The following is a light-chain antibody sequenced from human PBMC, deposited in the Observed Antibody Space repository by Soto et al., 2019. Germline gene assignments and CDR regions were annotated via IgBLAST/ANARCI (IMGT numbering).Light chain of an antibody. CDR1: SSDVGGYNY. J-gene: IGLJ2*01. Sequence: QSALTQPASVSGSPGQSITISCTGTSSDVGGYNYVSWYQQHPGKAPKLMIYEVSNRPSGVSNRFSGSKSGNTASLTIPGLQAEDEADYYCSSYTSISTLVVFGGGTKLTVL. CDR2: EVS. V-gene: IGLV2-14*01. CDR3: SSYTSISTLVV.